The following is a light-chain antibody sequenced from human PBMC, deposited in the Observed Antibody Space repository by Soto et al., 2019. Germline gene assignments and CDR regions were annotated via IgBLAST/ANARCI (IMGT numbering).Light chain of an antibody. CDR1: SSDVGGYRY. CDR3: SSYTNDAWV. J-gene: IGLJ3*02. Sequence: QSVLTQPASLSGSPGQSITISCIGTSSDVGGYRYVSWYQHHPDTAPKVIIYEVSSRPSGVSSRFSGSKSGNTAFLTISGLQPEDEADYYCSSYTNDAWVFGGGTKLTVL. CDR2: EVS. V-gene: IGLV2-14*01.